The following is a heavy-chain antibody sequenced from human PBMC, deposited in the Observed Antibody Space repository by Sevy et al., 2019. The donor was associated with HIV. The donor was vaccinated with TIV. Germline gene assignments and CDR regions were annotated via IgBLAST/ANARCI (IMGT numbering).Heavy chain of an antibody. J-gene: IGHJ4*02. V-gene: IGHV3-7*01. CDR3: AKGNSGSFDY. CDR1: GFGFSNYW. Sequence: GGSLRLSCAASGFGFSNYWMHWVRQAPGKGLEWVANIKQDESEKYYVASVKGRFTISRDNAKNSVYLEMNSLRPEDTAIYYCAKGNSGSFDYWGQGTLVTVSS. D-gene: IGHD3-22*01. CDR2: IKQDESEK.